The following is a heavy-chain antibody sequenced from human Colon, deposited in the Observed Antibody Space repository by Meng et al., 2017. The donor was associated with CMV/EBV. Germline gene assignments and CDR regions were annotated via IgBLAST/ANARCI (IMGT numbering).Heavy chain of an antibody. D-gene: IGHD2-15*01. CDR3: TTLLRGF. CDR1: EFTFTTAT. Sequence: LRLSCTASEFTFTTATVAWVRQTSGKELEWIGRIKSKKDGGNMSCAAPVGGGFAISRDDSRATVYLQIDTLEVEDTGMYYCTTLLRGFWGQGTLVTVSS. J-gene: IGHJ4*02. V-gene: IGHV3-15*01. CDR2: IKSKKDGGNM.